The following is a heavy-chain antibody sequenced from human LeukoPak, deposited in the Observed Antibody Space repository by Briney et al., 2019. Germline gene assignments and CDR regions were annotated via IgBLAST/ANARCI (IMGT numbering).Heavy chain of an antibody. Sequence: SETLSLTCTVSGGSISSYYWSWIRQPPGKGLEWIGYIYYSGSTNYNPSLKSRVTISVDTSKNQFSLKLSSVTAADTAVYYCARDRGNYFDYWGQGTLVTVSS. D-gene: IGHD3-10*01. V-gene: IGHV4-59*01. CDR3: ARDRGNYFDY. CDR1: GGSISSYY. CDR2: IYYSGST. J-gene: IGHJ4*02.